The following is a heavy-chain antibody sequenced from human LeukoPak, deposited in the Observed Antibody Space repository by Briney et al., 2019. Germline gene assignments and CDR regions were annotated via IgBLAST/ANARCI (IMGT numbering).Heavy chain of an antibody. CDR2: IKQDGSEK. V-gene: IGHV3-7*01. CDR3: ARGMSSGYDFDY. J-gene: IGHJ4*02. Sequence: GGSLRLSCAASGFTFSIYWMTWVRQAPGKGLESVANIKQDGSEKYYVDSVKGRFTISRDNAKNSLYLQMNSLRAEDTAVYYCARGMSSGYDFDYWGQGTLVTVSS. CDR1: GFTFSIYW. D-gene: IGHD5-12*01.